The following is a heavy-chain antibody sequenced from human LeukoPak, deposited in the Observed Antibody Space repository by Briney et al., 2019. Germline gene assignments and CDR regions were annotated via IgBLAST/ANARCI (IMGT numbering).Heavy chain of an antibody. CDR3: ARGRRDGYKYIDY. D-gene: IGHD5-24*01. V-gene: IGHV4-34*01. J-gene: IGHJ4*02. CDR2: INHSGST. CDR1: GGSFSGYY. Sequence: SETLSLTCAVYGGSFSGYYWSWIRQPPGKGLEWIGEINHSGSTNYNPPLKSRVTISVDTSKNQFSLKLSSVTAADTAVYYCARGRRDGYKYIDYWGQGTLVTVSS.